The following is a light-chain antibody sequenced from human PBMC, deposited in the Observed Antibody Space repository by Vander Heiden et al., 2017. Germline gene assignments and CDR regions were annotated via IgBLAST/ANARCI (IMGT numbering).Light chain of an antibody. CDR1: QSVLSSSNNKNY. CDR3: QQYYSRFRR. CDR2: WAS. Sequence: DIVMPQSPDSLARSLGERATINCKSSQSVLSSSNNKNYLAWYQQKPGQPPKLLIYWASTRESGVPDRFSGSGSGTDFTLTISSLQAEDVAVYYCQQYYSRFRRFGQGTKVEFK. J-gene: IGKJ1*01. V-gene: IGKV4-1*01.